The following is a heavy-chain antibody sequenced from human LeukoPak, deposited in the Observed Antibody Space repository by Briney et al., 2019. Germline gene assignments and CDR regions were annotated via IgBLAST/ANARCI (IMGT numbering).Heavy chain of an antibody. V-gene: IGHV1-69*05. CDR3: ATDPGLVAARPRGWFDP. D-gene: IGHD6-6*01. CDR1: GGTFSSYA. J-gene: IGHJ5*02. Sequence: SVKVSCKASGGTFSSYAISWVRQAPGQGLEWMGRIIPIFGTANYAQKFQGRVTITTDESTSTAYMELSSLRSEDTAVYYCATDPGLVAARPRGWFDPWAREPWSPSPQ. CDR2: IIPIFGTA.